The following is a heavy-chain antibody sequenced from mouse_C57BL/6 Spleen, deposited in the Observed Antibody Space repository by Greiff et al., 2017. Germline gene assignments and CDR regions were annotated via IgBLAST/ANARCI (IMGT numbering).Heavy chain of an antibody. CDR3: TGYYYGSSLGY. Sequence: EVKLVEESGGGLVQPGGSMKLSCVASGFTFSNYWMNWVRQSPEKGLEWVAQIRLKSDNYATHYAESVKGRFTISRDDSKSSVYLQMNNLRAEDTGIYYCTGYYYGSSLGYWGQGTTLTVSS. J-gene: IGHJ2*01. CDR1: GFTFSNYW. V-gene: IGHV6-3*01. CDR2: IRLKSDNYAT. D-gene: IGHD1-1*01.